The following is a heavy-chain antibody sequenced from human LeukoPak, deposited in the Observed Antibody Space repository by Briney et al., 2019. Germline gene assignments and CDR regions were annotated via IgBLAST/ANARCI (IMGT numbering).Heavy chain of an antibody. CDR3: ARGEIVGSPGTYYYYMDV. CDR2: VNPTSGGT. V-gene: IGHV1-2*02. Sequence: ASVKFSCKASGYTFTGYYMHWVRQAPGQGLEWMGWVNPTSGGTNYAQKFQGRVTMTRDTSISTAYMELSRLRSDDTAVYYCARGEIVGSPGTYYYYMDVWGKGTTVTISS. J-gene: IGHJ6*03. CDR1: GYTFTGYY. D-gene: IGHD1-26*01.